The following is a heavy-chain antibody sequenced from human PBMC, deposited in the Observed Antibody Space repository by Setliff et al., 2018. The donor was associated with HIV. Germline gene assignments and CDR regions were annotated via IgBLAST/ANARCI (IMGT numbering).Heavy chain of an antibody. Sequence: PSETLSLTCTVSGGSINITNVYWAWIRQPPGKGLEWLGSIYYSGTTYVHPSLKSRVTISIDTFKSQFALKLRSVNAADTAVPYCSCWGAGSHSAFDYWGRGTLVTVSS. CDR3: SCWGAGSHSAFDY. D-gene: IGHD3-16*01. CDR2: IYYSGTT. CDR1: GGSINITNVY. V-gene: IGHV4-39*06. J-gene: IGHJ4*02.